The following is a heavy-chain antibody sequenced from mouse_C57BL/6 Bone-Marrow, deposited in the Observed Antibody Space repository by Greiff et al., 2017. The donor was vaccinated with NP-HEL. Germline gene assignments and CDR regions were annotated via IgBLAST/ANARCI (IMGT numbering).Heavy chain of an antibody. J-gene: IGHJ3*01. Sequence: VQLQQSGAELVRPGTSVKVSCKASGYAFTNYLIEWVKQRPGQGLEWIGVINPGSGGTNYNEKFKGKATLTADKSSSTAYMQLSSLTSEDSAVYFCARDGYFSWFAYWGQGNLVTVSA. CDR3: ARDGYFSWFAY. CDR2: INPGSGGT. V-gene: IGHV1-54*01. D-gene: IGHD2-3*01. CDR1: GYAFTNYL.